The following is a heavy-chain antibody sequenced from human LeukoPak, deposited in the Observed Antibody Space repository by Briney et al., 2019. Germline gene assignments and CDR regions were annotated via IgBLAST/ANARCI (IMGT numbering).Heavy chain of an antibody. CDR3: ARQLAAAGTTPFDP. CDR1: GGSISSSSYY. Sequence: KASETLSLTCTVSGGSISSSSYYWGWIRQPPGKGLEWIGSIYYSGSTYYNPSLKSRVTISVDTSKNQFSLKLSSVTAADTAVYYCARQLAAAGTTPFDPWGQGTLVTVSS. CDR2: IYYSGST. D-gene: IGHD6-13*01. V-gene: IGHV4-39*01. J-gene: IGHJ5*02.